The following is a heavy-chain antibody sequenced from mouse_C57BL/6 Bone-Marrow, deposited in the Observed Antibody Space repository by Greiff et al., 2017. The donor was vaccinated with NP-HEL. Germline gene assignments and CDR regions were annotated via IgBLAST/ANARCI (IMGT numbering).Heavy chain of an antibody. CDR1: GYTFTDYY. V-gene: IGHV1-26*01. D-gene: IGHD1-1*01. CDR3: ARECLLPLSWWFDV. Sequence: EVQLQQSGPELVKPGASVKISCKASGYTFTDYYMNWVKQSHGKSLEWIGDINPNNGGTSYNQKFKGKATLTVDKSSSTAYMELRSLTSEDSAVYYCARECLLPLSWWFDVWGTGTTVTVSS. CDR2: INPNNGGT. J-gene: IGHJ1*03.